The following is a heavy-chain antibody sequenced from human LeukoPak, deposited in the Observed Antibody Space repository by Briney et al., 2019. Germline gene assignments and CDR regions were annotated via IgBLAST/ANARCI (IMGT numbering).Heavy chain of an antibody. J-gene: IGHJ4*02. CDR3: AKEYADSSGYYYGFDY. V-gene: IGHV3-53*05. D-gene: IGHD3-22*01. CDR1: GFTVSSNY. Sequence: HPGGSLRLSCAASGFTVSSNYMSWVRQAPGKGLEWVSVIYSDGSTYYADSVKGRFTISRDNSKNTLYLQMNSLRAEDTAVYYCAKEYADSSGYYYGFDYWGQGTLVTVSS. CDR2: IYSDGST.